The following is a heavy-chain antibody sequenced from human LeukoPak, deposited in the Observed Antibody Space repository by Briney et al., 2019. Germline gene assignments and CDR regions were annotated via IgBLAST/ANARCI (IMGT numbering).Heavy chain of an antibody. D-gene: IGHD6-13*01. V-gene: IGHV4-30-2*01. Sequence: SETLSLTCSVSGGSISSGGYYWSWIRQPPGKGLEWIGYIYHSGSTYYNPSLKSRVTISVDRSKNQFSLKLSSVTAADTAVYYCARGSSSSWYEGYNWFDPWGQGTLVTVSS. CDR2: IYHSGST. J-gene: IGHJ5*02. CDR1: GGSISSGGYY. CDR3: ARGSSSSWYEGYNWFDP.